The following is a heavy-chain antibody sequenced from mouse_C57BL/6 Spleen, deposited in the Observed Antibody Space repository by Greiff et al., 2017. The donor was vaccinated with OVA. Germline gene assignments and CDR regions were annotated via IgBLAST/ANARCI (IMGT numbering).Heavy chain of an antibody. V-gene: IGHV1-63*01. CDR2: IYPGGGYT. Sequence: QVQLQQSGAELVRPGTSVKMSCKASGYTFTNYWIGWAKQRPGHGLEWIGDIYPGGGYTNYNEKFKGKATLTADKSSSTAYMQFSSLTSEDSAIYYCARSDWDVGYYAMDYWGQGTSVTVSS. D-gene: IGHD4-1*01. CDR3: ARSDWDVGYYAMDY. J-gene: IGHJ4*01. CDR1: GYTFTNYW.